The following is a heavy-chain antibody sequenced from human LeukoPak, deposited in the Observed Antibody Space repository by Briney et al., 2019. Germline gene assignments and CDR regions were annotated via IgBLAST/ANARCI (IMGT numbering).Heavy chain of an antibody. CDR3: ATCSSTSCYHSDAFDI. CDR1: GFTFSSYW. V-gene: IGHV3-74*03. D-gene: IGHD2-2*01. Sequence: GGSLRLSCAASGFTFSSYWMHWVRQAPGKGLVWVSRINSDGSNTTYADSVKGRFTISRDNAKNTLYLQMNSLRAEDTAVYYCATCSSTSCYHSDAFDIWGQGTMVTVSS. J-gene: IGHJ3*02. CDR2: INSDGSNT.